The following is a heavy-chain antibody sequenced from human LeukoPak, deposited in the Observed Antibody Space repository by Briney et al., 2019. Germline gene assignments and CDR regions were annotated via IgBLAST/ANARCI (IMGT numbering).Heavy chain of an antibody. V-gene: IGHV3-23*01. D-gene: IGHD3-22*01. CDR2: SGTVGDT. CDR1: GFTFTSAP. Sequence: PGGSLRLSCVLSGFTFTSAPMNLVRQAPGEGLEWVSTSGTVGDTYYADSVKGRFTISRDNSKNTVHLQMTSLRVEDTAVYYCATKTPGNYPYDYWGQGTLVIVSP. CDR3: ATKTPGNYPYDY. J-gene: IGHJ4*02.